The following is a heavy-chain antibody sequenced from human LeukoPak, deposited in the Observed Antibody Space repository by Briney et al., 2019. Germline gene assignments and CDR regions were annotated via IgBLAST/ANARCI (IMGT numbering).Heavy chain of an antibody. V-gene: IGHV1-2*06. Sequence: GASVKVSCKASGYTFTGYFIHWVRQAPGQGLEWMGRINPNTGVTKYAQKLQDRVTMTRDTSISTAYMELTRLRSDDTAVYYCATGXXXXASXXXXXWGXGTLXTVSS. CDR2: INPNTGVT. J-gene: IGHJ4*01. CDR3: ATGXXXXASXXXXX. CDR1: GYTFTGYF.